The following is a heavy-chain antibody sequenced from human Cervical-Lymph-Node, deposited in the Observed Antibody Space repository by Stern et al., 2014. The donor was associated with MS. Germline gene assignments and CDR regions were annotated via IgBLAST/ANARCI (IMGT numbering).Heavy chain of an antibody. CDR2: IIPIFGTA. D-gene: IGHD5-12*01. Sequence: VQLVQSGAEVKKPGSSVKVSCKASGGTFSSYAISWVRQATGQGLEWMGGIIPIFGTANYAQKFQGRVTITADESTSTAYMELSSLRSEDTAVYYCARTLYGGYPHNYYYYGMDVWGQGTTVTVSS. V-gene: IGHV1-69*01. CDR1: GGTFSSYA. CDR3: ARTLYGGYPHNYYYYGMDV. J-gene: IGHJ6*02.